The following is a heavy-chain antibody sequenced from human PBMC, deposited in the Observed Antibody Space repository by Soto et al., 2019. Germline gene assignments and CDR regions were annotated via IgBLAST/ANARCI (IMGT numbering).Heavy chain of an antibody. CDR1: GGTFSSYA. CDR2: IIPIFGTA. CDR3: ASPIAVAGTRYFQH. Sequence: ASVKVSCKASGGTFSSYAISWVRQAPGQGLEWMGGIIPIFGTANYAQKFQGRVTITADESTSTAYMELSSLRSEDTAVYYCASPIAVAGTRYFQHWGQGTLVTVSS. D-gene: IGHD6-19*01. J-gene: IGHJ1*01. V-gene: IGHV1-69*13.